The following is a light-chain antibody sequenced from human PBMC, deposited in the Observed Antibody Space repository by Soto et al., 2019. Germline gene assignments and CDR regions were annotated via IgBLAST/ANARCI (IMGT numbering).Light chain of an antibody. CDR3: AAWDDSLNGHYV. CDR1: SSNIGSNT. CDR2: SNY. Sequence: QSVLTQPPSASGTPGHRVTISCSGSSSNIGSNTVNWYQHLPGTAPKLLIYSNYQRPSGVPDRFSGSKSGTSASLVISGLQSEDEADYYCAAWDDSLNGHYVFGTGTKVTVL. J-gene: IGLJ1*01. V-gene: IGLV1-44*01.